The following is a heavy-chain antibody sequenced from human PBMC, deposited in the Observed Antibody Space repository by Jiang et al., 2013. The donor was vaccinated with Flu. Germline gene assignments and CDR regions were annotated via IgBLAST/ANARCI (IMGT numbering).Heavy chain of an antibody. Sequence: GAEVKKPGSSVKASCKVSGGSFSSFPVNWVRQAPGQGLEWMGGSNPIFGTTDYAQKFQGRVTIIADRSTNTVYMDLRSLRSDDTAVYYCARASWGYSYGPFEYWGQGTLVTVSS. J-gene: IGHJ4*02. CDR1: GGSFSSFP. V-gene: IGHV1-69*06. D-gene: IGHD5-18*01. CDR2: SNPIFGTT. CDR3: ARASWGYSYGPFEY.